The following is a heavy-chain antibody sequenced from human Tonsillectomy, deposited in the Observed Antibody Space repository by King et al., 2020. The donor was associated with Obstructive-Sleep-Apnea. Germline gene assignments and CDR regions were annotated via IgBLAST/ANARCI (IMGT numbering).Heavy chain of an antibody. CDR3: ARDTAEAVAGEYNWFDR. D-gene: IGHD6-19*01. CDR1: GFTFSSYG. V-gene: IGHV3-33*01. CDR2: IWYDGSNK. J-gene: IGHJ5*02. Sequence: QVQLVESGGGVVQPGRSLRLSCAASGFTFSSYGMHWVRQAPGKGLEWVAVIWYDGSNKYYADSVKGRFTISRDNSKNTLYLQMNSLRAEDTAVYYCARDTAEAVAGEYNWFDRCSQGTLVTVSS.